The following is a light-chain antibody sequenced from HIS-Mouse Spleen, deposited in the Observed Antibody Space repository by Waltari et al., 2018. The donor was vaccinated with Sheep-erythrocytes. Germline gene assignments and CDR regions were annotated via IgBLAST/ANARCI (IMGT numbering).Light chain of an antibody. CDR2: DVS. Sequence: QSALTQPRSVSGSPGPSVTISRTGTSSDVGGYNYVSWYQQHPGNAPKLMIYDVSKRPSGVPDRFSGSKSGNTASLTISGLQAEDEADYYCSSYTSSSTWVFGGGTKLTVL. CDR1: SSDVGGYNY. J-gene: IGLJ3*02. CDR3: SSYTSSSTWV. V-gene: IGLV2-11*01.